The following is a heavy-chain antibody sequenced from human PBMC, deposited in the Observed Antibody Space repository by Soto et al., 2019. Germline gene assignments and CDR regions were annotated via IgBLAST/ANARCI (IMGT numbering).Heavy chain of an antibody. CDR3: ASAMVRGVAPFDY. CDR2: IYYSGST. J-gene: IGHJ4*02. D-gene: IGHD3-10*01. Sequence: SSETLSLTCTGSGGSISSGGYYWSWIRQHPGKGLEWIGYIYYSGSTYYNPSLKSRVTISVDTSKNQFSLKLSSVTAADTAVYYCASAMVRGVAPFDYWGQGTLVNVSS. V-gene: IGHV4-31*03. CDR1: GGSISSGGYY.